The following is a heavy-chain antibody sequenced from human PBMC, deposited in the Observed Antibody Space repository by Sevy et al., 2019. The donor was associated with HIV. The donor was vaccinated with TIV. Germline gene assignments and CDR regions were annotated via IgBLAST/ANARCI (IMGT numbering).Heavy chain of an antibody. CDR2: LNGGGSDI. V-gene: IGHV3-74*01. J-gene: IGHJ4*02. CDR3: ARDARGDAALPDY. CDR1: GFTFSNYY. Sequence: GGSLRLSCAASGFTFSNYYMNWVRQGPGEGLVWVARLNGGGSDISYADSVRGRFTISRDNTKNTLYLQMNSLRIEDTAVYYCARDARGDAALPDYWGQGTLVTVSS. D-gene: IGHD3-16*01.